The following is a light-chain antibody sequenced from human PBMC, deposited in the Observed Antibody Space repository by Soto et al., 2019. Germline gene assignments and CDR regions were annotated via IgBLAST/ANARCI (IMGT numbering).Light chain of an antibody. CDR2: KAS. J-gene: IGKJ1*01. V-gene: IGKV1-5*03. CDR3: QQYNSYRT. CDR1: QSISSW. Sequence: DIQMTQSPSTLSASVGDRVTITCRASQSISSWLAWYQQKPGKAPKLLIYKASSLESGVPSRFSGSGSGTEFPLPISSLQPDDFATYYCQQYNSYRTFGQGTKVEIK.